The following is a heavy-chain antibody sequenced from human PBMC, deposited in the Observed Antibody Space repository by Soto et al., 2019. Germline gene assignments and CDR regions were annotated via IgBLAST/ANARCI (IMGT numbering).Heavy chain of an antibody. CDR1: GFTVSSKY. V-gene: IGHV3-66*01. J-gene: IGHJ6*04. CDR3: ARDDVLCDGGRCYGVPLDV. Sequence: EVQLVESGGGLVQPGGSLRLSCAASGFTVSSKYMSWVRQAPGKGREWVSLIQSGGPTYYADSVKGRFTISRDTSENTVHLQMDSLRAEDTAVYYCARDDVLCDGGRCYGVPLDVWGKGTKVTVSS. CDR2: IQSGGPT. D-gene: IGHD2-15*01.